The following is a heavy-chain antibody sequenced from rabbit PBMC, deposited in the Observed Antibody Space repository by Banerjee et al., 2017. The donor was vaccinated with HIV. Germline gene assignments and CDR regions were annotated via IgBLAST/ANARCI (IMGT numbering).Heavy chain of an antibody. Sequence: QSLEESGGDLVKPGASLTLTCTASGFSFSSDYYMCWVRQAPGKGLEWIACIYAGGNGVTYYASWAKGRFTVSKTSSTTVTLQMTSLTAADTATYFCARDRDSYDDYGDFDLWGPGTGHRL. CDR1: GFSFSSDYY. J-gene: IGHJ4*01. V-gene: IGHV1S40*01. CDR2: IYAGGNGVT. D-gene: IGHD2-1*01. CDR3: ARDRDSYDDYGDFDL.